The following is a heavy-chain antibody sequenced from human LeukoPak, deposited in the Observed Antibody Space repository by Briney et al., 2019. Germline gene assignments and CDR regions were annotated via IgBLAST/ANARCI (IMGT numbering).Heavy chain of an antibody. V-gene: IGHV1-46*01. CDR3: ARVRSGWMGIDY. D-gene: IGHD6-19*01. J-gene: IGHJ4*02. CDR2: INPSGGST. CDR1: GYTFTGYY. Sequence: GASVKVSCKASGYTFTGYYIYWVRQAPGQGLEWMGIINPSGGSTSYAQKFQGRVTMTRDTSTSTVYMELSSLRSEDTAVYYCARVRSGWMGIDYWGQGTLVTVSS.